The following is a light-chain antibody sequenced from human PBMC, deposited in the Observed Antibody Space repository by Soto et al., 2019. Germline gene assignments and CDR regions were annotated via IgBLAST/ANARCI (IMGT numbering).Light chain of an antibody. CDR1: RSNIGTDYD. CDR3: QSHDSSLSGSV. Sequence: QSVLTQPPSVSGAPGQRVTISCTGSRSNIGTDYDVHWYQQLPGTAPKLLIYGNSNRPSGVPDRFSGSKSGTSASLAITGLQAEDEADYYCQSHDSSLSGSVFGTGTKVTVL. J-gene: IGLJ1*01. V-gene: IGLV1-40*01. CDR2: GNS.